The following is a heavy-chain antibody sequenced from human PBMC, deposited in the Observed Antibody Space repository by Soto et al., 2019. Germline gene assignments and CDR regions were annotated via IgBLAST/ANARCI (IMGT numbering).Heavy chain of an antibody. Sequence: SVKVSCKASGYTFTYRYLHWVRQAPGQALEWMGWITPFNGNTNYAQKFQDRVTITRDRSMSTAYMELSSLRSEDTAMYYCASSPSGYCSGGSCYSISPLDYWGQGTLVTVSS. J-gene: IGHJ4*02. D-gene: IGHD2-15*01. V-gene: IGHV1-45*02. CDR3: ASSPSGYCSGGSCYSISPLDY. CDR2: ITPFNGNT. CDR1: GYTFTYRY.